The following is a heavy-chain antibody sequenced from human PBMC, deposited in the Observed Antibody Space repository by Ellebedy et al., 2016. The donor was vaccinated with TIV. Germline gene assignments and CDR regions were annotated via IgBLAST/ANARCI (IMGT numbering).Heavy chain of an antibody. CDR1: GFTFSSYW. Sequence: GESLKISCAASGFTFSSYWMHWVRQAPGKGLVWVSHMNSDGSTTRYADSVQGRFTISRDNARNTLYLQMNRLRAEETAVYYCARARNAPFTGDFDNSGYVASDIWGPGTLVTVFS. CDR3: ARARNAPFTGDFDNSGYVASDI. D-gene: IGHD3-22*01. J-gene: IGHJ3*02. CDR2: MNSDGSTT. V-gene: IGHV3-74*01.